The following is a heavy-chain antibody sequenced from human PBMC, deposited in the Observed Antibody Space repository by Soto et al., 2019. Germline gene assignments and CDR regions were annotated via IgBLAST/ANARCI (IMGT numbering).Heavy chain of an antibody. CDR3: TGLVDY. J-gene: IGHJ4*02. Sequence: SMSNAWMNWVRQAPGKGLEWVGRIKRKTDGGTTDYAAPVKGRFTISRDDSKNTLYLQMNSLKTEDTAVYYCTGLVDYWGQGTLVTVSS. CDR1: SMSNAW. V-gene: IGHV3-15*07. D-gene: IGHD6-6*01. CDR2: IKRKTDGGTT.